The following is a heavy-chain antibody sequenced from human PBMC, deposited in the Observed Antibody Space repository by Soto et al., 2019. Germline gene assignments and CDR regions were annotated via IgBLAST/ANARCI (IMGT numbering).Heavy chain of an antibody. CDR3: ARWPTDYYDNSANYCLDY. D-gene: IGHD3-22*01. J-gene: IGHJ4*02. V-gene: IGHV1-18*01. Sequence: QVQLVQSGAEVKKPGASVKVSCKASGYTFITYGVSWVRQAPGQGLDWLGWISTYNGNTRYAERLQGRVTMTTDTTTNTAYMELRNLRSDDTAVYYCARWPTDYYDNSANYCLDYWGQGTLVTVSS. CDR1: GYTFITYG. CDR2: ISTYNGNT.